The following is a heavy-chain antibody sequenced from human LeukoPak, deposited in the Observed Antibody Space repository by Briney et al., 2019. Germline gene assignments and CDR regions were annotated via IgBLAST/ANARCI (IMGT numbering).Heavy chain of an antibody. V-gene: IGHV3-11*01. D-gene: IGHD3-22*01. CDR3: GGVTTYYSYAVDV. Sequence: GGSQRLSCAASGFTFSDYYMSRIRQAPGKGLEWISYISGSESTIYYADSVKGRFTISRDNAKNSLYLHMSSLRAEDTAVYYCGGVTTYYSYAVDVWGQGTTVTVSS. CDR2: ISGSESTI. CDR1: GFTFSDYY. J-gene: IGHJ6*02.